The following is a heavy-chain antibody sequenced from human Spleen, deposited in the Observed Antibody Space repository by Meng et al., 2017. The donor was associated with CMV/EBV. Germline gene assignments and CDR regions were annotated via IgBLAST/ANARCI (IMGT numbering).Heavy chain of an antibody. CDR2: IYYSGST. V-gene: IGHV4-39*07. CDR3: ARPRGEGYYYGMDV. Sequence: GSLRLSCTVSGGSISSSSYYWGWIRQPPGKGLKWIGSIYYSGSTYYNPSLKSRVTISVDTSKNQFSLKLSSVTAADTAVYYCARPRGEGYYYGMDVWGQGTTVTVSS. CDR1: GGSISSSSYY. J-gene: IGHJ6*02.